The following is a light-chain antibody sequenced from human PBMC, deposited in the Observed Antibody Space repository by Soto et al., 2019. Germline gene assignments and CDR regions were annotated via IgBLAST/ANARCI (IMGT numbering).Light chain of an antibody. J-gene: IGKJ4*01. CDR3: QQLNTYPFT. Sequence: IQLTQSPSSLSASVGDSVTITCRASQGISRYLSWYQQKPGRAPKLLISAASTLQSGVPARFSGSGSGTDFTLRITSLQPEDFATYYCQQLNTYPFTFGGGTKVDIK. CDR1: QGISRY. CDR2: AAS. V-gene: IGKV1-9*01.